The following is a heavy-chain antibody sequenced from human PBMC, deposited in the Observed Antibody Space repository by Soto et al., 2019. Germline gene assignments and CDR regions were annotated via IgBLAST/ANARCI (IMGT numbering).Heavy chain of an antibody. D-gene: IGHD3-22*01. CDR3: ANPPWGYYDSSGSYYFDY. Sequence: PXGSLKLSCAASGFTFSSYAMSWVRQAPGRGLEWVSAIIGSGGSTYYADSVKGRFTISRDNSKNTLYLQMNSLRAEDTAVYYCANPPWGYYDSSGSYYFDYWGQGTLVTVSS. CDR1: GFTFSSYA. J-gene: IGHJ4*02. CDR2: IIGSGGST. V-gene: IGHV3-23*01.